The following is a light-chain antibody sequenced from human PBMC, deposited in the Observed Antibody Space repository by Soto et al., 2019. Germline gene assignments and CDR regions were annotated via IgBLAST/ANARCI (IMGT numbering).Light chain of an antibody. J-gene: IGKJ1*01. CDR2: AES. V-gene: IGKV3-15*01. CDR3: QRYNSCPS. Sequence: DIVMTQSPSSLSASLGDRATLSCRASQSVTSYLTWYQQKPGQAPRLLIYAESTMATGIPSRFSGSGSGTDFTLTISSLQSDDFAIYYCQRYNSCPSFGPGTKVDI. CDR1: QSVTSY.